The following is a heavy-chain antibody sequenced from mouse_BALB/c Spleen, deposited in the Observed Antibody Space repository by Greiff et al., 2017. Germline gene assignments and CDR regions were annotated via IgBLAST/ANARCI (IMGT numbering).Heavy chain of an antibody. D-gene: IGHD2-1*01. J-gene: IGHJ4*01. V-gene: IGHV14-3*02. CDR2: IDPANGNT. Sequence: VQLQQSGAELVKPGASVKLSCTASGFNIKDTYMHWVKQRPDQGLEWIGRIDPANGNTKYDPKFQGKATITADTSSNTAYLQLSSLTSEDTAVYYCAPYGNGSGLDYWGQGTSVTVSS. CDR1: GFNIKDTY. CDR3: APYGNGSGLDY.